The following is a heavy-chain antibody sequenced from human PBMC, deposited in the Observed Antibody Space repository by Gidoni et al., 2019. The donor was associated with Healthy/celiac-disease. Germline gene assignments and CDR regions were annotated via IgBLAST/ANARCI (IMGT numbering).Heavy chain of an antibody. J-gene: IGHJ3*02. CDR3: ARDKDGSGSYYSWGAFDI. CDR1: GGPFSSYA. CDR2: IIPIFGTA. Sequence: QVQLVQSGAEVKKPGSSVKVSCKASGGPFSSYAISWVRQAPGQGLEWMGGIIPIFGTANYAQKFQGRVTITADESTSTAYMELSSLRSEDTAVYYCARDKDGSGSYYSWGAFDIWGQGTMVTVSS. D-gene: IGHD3-10*01. V-gene: IGHV1-69*01.